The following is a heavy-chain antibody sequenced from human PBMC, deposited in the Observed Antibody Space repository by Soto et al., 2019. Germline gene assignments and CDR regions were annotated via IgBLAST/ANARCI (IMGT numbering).Heavy chain of an antibody. D-gene: IGHD2-2*01. J-gene: IGHJ5*02. CDR1: GGTFSSYA. Sequence: SVKVSCKASGGTFSSYAIRWVRQAPGQGLEWMGGIIPIFGTANYAQKFQSRVTITADESTSTAYMELSSLRSEDTAVYYCASRKRTGYCSSTSCWYNWFDPWGQGTLVTVYS. CDR2: IIPIFGTA. V-gene: IGHV1-69*13. CDR3: ASRKRTGYCSSTSCWYNWFDP.